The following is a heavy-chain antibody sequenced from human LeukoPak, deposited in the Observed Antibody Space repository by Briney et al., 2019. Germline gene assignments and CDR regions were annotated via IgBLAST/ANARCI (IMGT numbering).Heavy chain of an antibody. J-gene: IGHJ4*02. V-gene: IGHV3-7*01. Sequence: GGSLRLSCAASGFTFSSYWMSWVRQTPGKGLEWVANIKEDGSEKDYVGSVKGRFTISRDNAKNSLYLQMNSLRAEDTAVYYCGRDRTFYDNLWGSYRVDYFDSWGQGTLVTVSS. D-gene: IGHD3-16*02. CDR1: GFTFSSYW. CDR2: IKEDGSEK. CDR3: GRDRTFYDNLWGSYRVDYFDS.